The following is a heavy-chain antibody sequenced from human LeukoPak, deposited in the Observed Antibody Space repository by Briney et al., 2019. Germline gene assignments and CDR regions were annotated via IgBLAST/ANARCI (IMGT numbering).Heavy chain of an antibody. CDR2: IDPSDSYT. CDR1: GYSFTSSW. V-gene: IGHV5-10-1*01. D-gene: IGHD3-3*01. Sequence: GESLKISCKASGYSFTSSWISWVRQMPGKGLEWMGRIDPSDSYTNYSPSFQGHVTISADKSITTAYLQWSSLKASDTTMYYCARLEKTVTYDHHYWGQGTLVTVSS. CDR3: ARLEKTVTYDHHY. J-gene: IGHJ4*02.